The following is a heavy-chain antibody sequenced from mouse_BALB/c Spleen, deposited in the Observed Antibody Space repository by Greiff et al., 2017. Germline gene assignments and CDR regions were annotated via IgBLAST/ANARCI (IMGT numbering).Heavy chain of an antibody. Sequence: EVKLMESGGGLVQPGGSLKLSCAASGFTFSSYTMSWVRQTPEKRLEWVAYISNGGGSTYYPDTVKGRFTISRDNAKNTLYLQMSSLKSEDTAMYYCARHDDGGWFAYWGQGTLVTVSA. J-gene: IGHJ3*01. D-gene: IGHD2-3*01. CDR2: ISNGGGST. CDR1: GFTFSSYT. CDR3: ARHDDGGWFAY. V-gene: IGHV5-12-2*01.